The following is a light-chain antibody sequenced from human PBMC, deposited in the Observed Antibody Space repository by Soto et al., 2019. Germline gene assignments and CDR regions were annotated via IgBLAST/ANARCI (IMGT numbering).Light chain of an antibody. J-gene: IGKJ1*01. V-gene: IGKV3-15*01. CDR2: GAS. CDR1: QSVSSN. Sequence: EIVMTHSPATLSVSPGERATLSCRASQSVSSNLAWYQQKPGQAPRLLIYGASTRATGIPARFSGSGSGTEFTLTISSLQSEDFAVYYCQQYNKWPPWTFGQGTEVDIK. CDR3: QQYNKWPPWT.